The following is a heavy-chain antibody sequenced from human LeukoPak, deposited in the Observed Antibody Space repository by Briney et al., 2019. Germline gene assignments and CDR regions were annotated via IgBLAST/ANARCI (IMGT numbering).Heavy chain of an antibody. CDR1: GFTFSSYE. CDR2: ISSSGSTI. Sequence: QPGGSLRLSCAASGFTFSSYEMNWVRQAPGKGLEWVSYISSSGSTIYYADSVKGRFTISRDNAKNSLYLQMNSMRAEDTAVYYCAELGITMIGGVWGKGTTVTISS. J-gene: IGHJ6*04. CDR3: AELGITMIGGV. D-gene: IGHD3-10*02. V-gene: IGHV3-48*03.